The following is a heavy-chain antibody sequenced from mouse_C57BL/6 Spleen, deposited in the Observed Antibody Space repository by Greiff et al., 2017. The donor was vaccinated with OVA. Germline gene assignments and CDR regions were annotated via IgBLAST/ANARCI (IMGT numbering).Heavy chain of an antibody. CDR3: ASHNWDDAMDY. D-gene: IGHD4-1*02. V-gene: IGHV3-6*01. CDR1: GYSITSGYY. CDR2: ISYDGSN. J-gene: IGHJ4*01. Sequence: EVQLQESGPGLVKPSQSLSLTCSVTGYSITSGYYWNWIRQFPGNKLEWMGYISYDGSNNYNPSLKNRISITRDTSKNQFFLKLNSVTTEDTATYYCASHNWDDAMDYWGQGTSVTVSS.